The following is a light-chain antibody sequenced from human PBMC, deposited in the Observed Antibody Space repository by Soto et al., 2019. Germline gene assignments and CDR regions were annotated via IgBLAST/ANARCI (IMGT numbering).Light chain of an antibody. V-gene: IGKV1-39*01. CDR2: AAS. CDR1: QSISSY. J-gene: IGKJ2*01. Sequence: DIQMTQSPSSLSASVGDRVTIACRASQSISSYLNWFQQKPGRAPKLLIYAASALRSGVPSRFRGSGSGTEFTLTISSLQPEDFATYYCQQSYSTPYTFGQGTXL. CDR3: QQSYSTPYT.